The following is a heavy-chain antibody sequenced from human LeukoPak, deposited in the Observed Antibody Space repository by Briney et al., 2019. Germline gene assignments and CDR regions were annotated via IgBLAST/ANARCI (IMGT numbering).Heavy chain of an antibody. J-gene: IGHJ4*02. V-gene: IGHV3-48*02. CDR1: GFTFSNYN. CDR2: ISSSGRTT. CDR3: ATSGTYRFDY. D-gene: IGHD1-26*01. Sequence: PGGSLRLSCAASGFTFSNYNMNWVRQAPGKGLEWISYISSSGRTTNYADSVKGRFTFSRDNAKNSLYLQMNSLKDGDTAVYYCATSGTYRFDYWGQGTLVTVSS.